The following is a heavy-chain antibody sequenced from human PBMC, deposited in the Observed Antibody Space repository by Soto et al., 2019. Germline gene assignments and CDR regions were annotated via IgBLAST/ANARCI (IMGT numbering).Heavy chain of an antibody. CDR2: TSYDGSNK. CDR1: GFIFSTYG. CDR3: ARVYSSSYHYFDY. V-gene: IGHV3-30*03. J-gene: IGHJ4*02. D-gene: IGHD6-13*01. Sequence: GGSLRLSCAASGFIFSTYGMHWVRQAPGKGLEWVAVTSYDGSNKYYADSVKGRFTISRDNSKNTLYLQMSSLRAEDTAVYYCARVYSSSYHYFDYWGQGTLVTVSS.